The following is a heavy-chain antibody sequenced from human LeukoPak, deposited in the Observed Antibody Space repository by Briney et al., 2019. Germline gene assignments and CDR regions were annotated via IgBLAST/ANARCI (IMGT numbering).Heavy chain of an antibody. CDR3: ARDMTTVTTGDY. CDR2: IWSDGSNK. Sequence: GGSLRLSCAASGFTFSGYGMHWVRQAPGKGLEWVTVIWSDGSNKYYADSVKGRFTISRDNSKNTLYLQMNSLRAEDTAVYYCARDMTTVTTGDYWGQGTLVTVSS. D-gene: IGHD4-17*01. CDR1: GFTFSGYG. J-gene: IGHJ4*02. V-gene: IGHV3-33*01.